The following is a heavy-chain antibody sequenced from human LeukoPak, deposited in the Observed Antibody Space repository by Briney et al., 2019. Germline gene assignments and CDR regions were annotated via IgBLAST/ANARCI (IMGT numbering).Heavy chain of an antibody. V-gene: IGHV3-48*01. J-gene: IGHJ6*02. CDR1: GFTFSSYS. CDR2: ISSSSSTI. Sequence: GGSLRLSCAASGFTFSSYSMNWVRQAPGKGLEWVSYISSSSSTIYYADSVMGRFTISRDNAKNSLYLQMNSLRAEDTAVYYCARDRDPSGYGMDVWGQGTTVTVSS. D-gene: IGHD3-3*01. CDR3: ARDRDPSGYGMDV.